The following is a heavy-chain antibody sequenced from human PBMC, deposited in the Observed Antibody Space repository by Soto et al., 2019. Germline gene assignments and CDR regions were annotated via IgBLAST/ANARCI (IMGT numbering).Heavy chain of an antibody. D-gene: IGHD3-16*01. CDR3: AGGGGTWAYYYYGMDV. Sequence: ASETLSLTCTVSGGSISSGGYYWSWIRQHPGKGLEWIGYIYYSGSTYYNPSLKSRVTISVDTSKNQFSLKLSSVTAADTAVYYGAGGGGTWAYYYYGMDVWGQGTTVTVSS. J-gene: IGHJ6*02. CDR2: IYYSGST. CDR1: GGSISSGGYY. V-gene: IGHV4-31*03.